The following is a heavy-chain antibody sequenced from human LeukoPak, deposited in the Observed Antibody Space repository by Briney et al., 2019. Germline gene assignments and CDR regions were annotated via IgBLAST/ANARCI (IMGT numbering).Heavy chain of an antibody. J-gene: IGHJ4*02. CDR3: ARGFYGTFDY. Sequence: GGSLRLSCAASGFTFGSFDMNWVRQAPGKGLEWVSGISGSGGSTYYADSVKGRLIISRDNSKNTLYLQMSSLRAEDTAVYYCARGFYGTFDYWGQGSPVTASS. D-gene: IGHD2/OR15-2a*01. CDR1: GFTFGSFD. CDR2: ISGSGGST. V-gene: IGHV3-23*01.